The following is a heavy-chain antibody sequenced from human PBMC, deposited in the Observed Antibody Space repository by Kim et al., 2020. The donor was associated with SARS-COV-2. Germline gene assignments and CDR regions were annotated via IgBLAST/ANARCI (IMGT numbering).Heavy chain of an antibody. CDR2: T. J-gene: IGHJ2*01. V-gene: IGHV3-13*01. CDR3: ARAIYPWEYDL. Sequence: TYYPGSVKGRFTISRENAKNSLYLQMNSLRAGDTAVYYCARAIYPWEYDLWGRGTLVTVSS. D-gene: IGHD1-26*01.